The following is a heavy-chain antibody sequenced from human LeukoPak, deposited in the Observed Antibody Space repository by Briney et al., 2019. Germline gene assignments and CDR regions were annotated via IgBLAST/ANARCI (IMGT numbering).Heavy chain of an antibody. V-gene: IGHV4-59*08. D-gene: IGHD1-14*01. CDR3: ARQPAGTAAFDI. J-gene: IGHJ3*02. Sequence: MSSETLSLTCTVSGGPITGYYWSWIRQPPGKGLEWIAYVRDNGESNYNPSLKSRVTISVDTRNNQISLRLNFVTAADTAIYYCARQPAGTAAFDIWGLGTMVTVSS. CDR2: VRDNGES. CDR1: GGPITGYY.